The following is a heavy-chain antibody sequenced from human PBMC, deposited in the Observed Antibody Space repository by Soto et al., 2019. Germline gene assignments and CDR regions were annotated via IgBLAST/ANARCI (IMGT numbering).Heavy chain of an antibody. Sequence: SETLPLTCTVAGGSISGYYWNWIRQPPGKGLEWIGYIYYTGSTNYNPSLMSRVTISVDTSRNQFSLYLSSVTAADTAVYYCARLHIWTGYPADYWGQGTLVTVSS. J-gene: IGHJ4*02. CDR2: IYYTGST. CDR1: GGSISGYY. V-gene: IGHV4-59*08. D-gene: IGHD3-9*01. CDR3: ARLHIWTGYPADY.